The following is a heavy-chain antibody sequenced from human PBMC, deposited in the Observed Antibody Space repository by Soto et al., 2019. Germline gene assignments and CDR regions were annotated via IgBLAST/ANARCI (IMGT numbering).Heavy chain of an antibody. D-gene: IGHD6-6*01. CDR2: INTGNGFP. Sequence: ASVKVSCKTSGYTFANYAIHWVRQAPGERLEWMGWINTGNGFPEYSQKFQDKVTFTRDSSASTAYMELSSLKYEDTAVYFCARRASNSGAFDSWGQGTLVTVSS. J-gene: IGHJ4*02. CDR1: GYTFANYA. V-gene: IGHV1-3*04. CDR3: ARRASNSGAFDS.